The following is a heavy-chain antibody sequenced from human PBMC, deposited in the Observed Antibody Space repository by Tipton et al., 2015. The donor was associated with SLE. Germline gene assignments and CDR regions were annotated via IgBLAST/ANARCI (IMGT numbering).Heavy chain of an antibody. CDR2: ISAYNGNT. CDR3: ARRLSSGWYGDYYYMDV. J-gene: IGHJ6*03. CDR1: DYTFTSYA. Sequence: QLVQSGAEVKKPGASVKVSCKASDYTFTSYAISWVRQAPGQGLEWMGWISAYNGNTNYAQKLRGRVTMTTDTSTSTAYMELRSLRSDDTAAYYCARRLSSGWYGDYYYMDVWGKGTTVTVSS. V-gene: IGHV1-18*01. D-gene: IGHD6-19*01.